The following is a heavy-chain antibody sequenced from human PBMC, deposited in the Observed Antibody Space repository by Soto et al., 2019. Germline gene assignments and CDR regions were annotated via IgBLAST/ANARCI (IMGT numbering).Heavy chain of an antibody. J-gene: IGHJ6*02. V-gene: IGHV1-18*01. D-gene: IGHD5-12*01. CDR3: ARIYSGYDWGHHYYYYGMDV. CDR1: GYTFTSYG. Sequence: ASVKVSCKASGYTFTSYGISWVRQAPGQGLEWLGWISAYNDNTNYAQKLQGRVTLTTDTSTSTAYMELRNLRSDDTAVYYCARIYSGYDWGHHYYYYGMDVWGQGTTVTVSS. CDR2: ISAYNDNT.